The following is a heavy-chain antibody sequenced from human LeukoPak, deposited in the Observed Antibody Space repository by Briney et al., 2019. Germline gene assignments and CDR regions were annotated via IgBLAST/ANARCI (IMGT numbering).Heavy chain of an antibody. CDR2: IYHSGST. J-gene: IGHJ4*02. CDR1: GGSISNSNW. Sequence: PSGTLYLTCAVSGGSISNSNWWRWVRQPPGKGLEWTGEIYHSGSTNYNPSLKSRVTISVDKSKNQFSLKLSSVTAADTAVYYCARGCSGGSCYSQFDYWGQGTLVTVSS. V-gene: IGHV4-4*02. D-gene: IGHD2-15*01. CDR3: ARGCSGGSCYSQFDY.